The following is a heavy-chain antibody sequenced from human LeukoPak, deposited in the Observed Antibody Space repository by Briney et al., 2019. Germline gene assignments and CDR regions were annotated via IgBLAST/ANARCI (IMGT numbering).Heavy chain of an antibody. J-gene: IGHJ4*02. CDR1: GGTFSSYA. Sequence: GASVKVSCKASGGTFSSYAISWVRQAPGRGLEWMGRIIPILGIANYAQKFQGRVTITADKSTSTAYMELSSLRSEDTAVYYCARVSGGTDDYWGQGTPVTVSS. V-gene: IGHV1-69*04. CDR3: ARVSGGTDDY. D-gene: IGHD4-23*01. CDR2: IIPILGIA.